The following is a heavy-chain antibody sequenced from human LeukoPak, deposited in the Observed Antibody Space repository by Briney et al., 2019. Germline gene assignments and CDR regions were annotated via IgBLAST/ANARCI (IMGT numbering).Heavy chain of an antibody. J-gene: IGHJ4*02. Sequence: SETLSLACTVSGGSISGYYWNWIRQPPGKGLEWIGYISYTGSADYNPSLKSRVTISVDTSKNQFSLKLTSLTAADTAVYYCARDKQPGDYWGQGTLVTVSS. CDR2: ISYTGSA. CDR1: GGSISGYY. V-gene: IGHV4-59*01. CDR3: ARDKQPGDY. D-gene: IGHD5-18*01.